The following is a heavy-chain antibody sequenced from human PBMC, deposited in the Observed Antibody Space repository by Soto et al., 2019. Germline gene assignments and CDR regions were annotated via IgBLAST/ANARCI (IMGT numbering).Heavy chain of an antibody. CDR3: ARVRYTNGFDY. J-gene: IGHJ4*02. CDR1: GGSISSYY. CDR2: IYYSGST. D-gene: IGHD6-25*01. V-gene: IGHV4-59*01. Sequence: SETLSVTCTVSGGSISSYYWSWIRQPPGKGLEWIGYIYYSGSTNYNPSLKSRVTISVDTSKNQFSLKLSSVTAADTAVYYCARVRYTNGFDYWGQGTLVTVSS.